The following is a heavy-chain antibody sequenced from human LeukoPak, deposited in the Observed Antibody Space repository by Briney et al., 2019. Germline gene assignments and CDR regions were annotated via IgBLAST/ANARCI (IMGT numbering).Heavy chain of an antibody. Sequence: GGSLRLSCAASGFTFSSYAMSWVRQAPGKGREWVSAISGSGGSTYYADSVKGRSTISRDNSKNTLYLQMNSLRAEDTAVYYCAKVAQNYDILTGYHYYYGMDVWGQGTTVTVSS. J-gene: IGHJ6*02. V-gene: IGHV3-23*01. D-gene: IGHD3-9*01. CDR3: AKVAQNYDILTGYHYYYGMDV. CDR2: ISGSGGST. CDR1: GFTFSSYA.